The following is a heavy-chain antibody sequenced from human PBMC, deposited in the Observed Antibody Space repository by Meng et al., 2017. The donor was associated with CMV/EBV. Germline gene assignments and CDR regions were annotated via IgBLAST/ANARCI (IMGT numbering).Heavy chain of an antibody. CDR1: GYTFTGYY. D-gene: IGHD3-3*01. CDR3: ARAWGLRFLEWLTPIYYYYYGMDV. J-gene: IGHJ6*02. Sequence: ASVKVSCKASGYTFTGYYMHWVRQAPGQGLEWMGWINPNSGGTNYAQKFQGRVTMTRDTSISTAYMELSRLRSYDTAVYYCARAWGLRFLEWLTPIYYYYYGMDVWGQGTTVTVSS. CDR2: INPNSGGT. V-gene: IGHV1-2*02.